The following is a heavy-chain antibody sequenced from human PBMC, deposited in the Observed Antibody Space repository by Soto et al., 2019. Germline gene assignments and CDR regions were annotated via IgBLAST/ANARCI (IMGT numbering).Heavy chain of an antibody. V-gene: IGHV1-3*01. D-gene: IGHD3-3*01. CDR3: TTDTNVPYYDFWSGYLPASAALYYYYMDV. CDR2: INAGNVNT. J-gene: IGHJ6*03. CDR1: GYTFTSYA. Sequence: ASVKVSCKASGYTFTSYAMHWVRQAPGQRLEWMGWINAGNVNTKYSQKFQGRVTITRDTSASTAYMELSSLKTEDTAVYYCTTDTNVPYYDFWSGYLPASAALYYYYMDVWGKGTTVTVSS.